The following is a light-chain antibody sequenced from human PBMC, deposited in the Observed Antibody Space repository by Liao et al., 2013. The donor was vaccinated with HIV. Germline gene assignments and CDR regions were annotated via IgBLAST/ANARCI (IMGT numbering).Light chain of an antibody. J-gene: IGLJ1*01. CDR3: QAWDSSTGV. CDR2: QDS. V-gene: IGLV3-21*01. CDR1: NIGSKT. Sequence: SYVLTQPPSVSVAPGKTARIPCGGNNIGSKTVHWYQQKPGQSPVLVIYQDSKRPSGIPERFSGSNSGNTATLTISGTQAMDEADYYCQAWDSSTGVFGTGTKVTVL.